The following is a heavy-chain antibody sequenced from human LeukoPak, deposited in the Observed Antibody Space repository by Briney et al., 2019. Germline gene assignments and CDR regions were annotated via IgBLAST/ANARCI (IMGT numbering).Heavy chain of an antibody. V-gene: IGHV3-23*01. Sequence: PGGSLRLSCAASGFTFSSYAMSWVRQAPGKGLEWVSDISGSGGSKYYADSVKGRFTISRENYKKTVYMKINSLRAEDTAVYYCARRGMGHYYYMDVWGKGTTVTVSS. D-gene: IGHD3-16*01. J-gene: IGHJ6*03. CDR2: ISGSGGSK. CDR3: ARRGMGHYYYMDV. CDR1: GFTFSSYA.